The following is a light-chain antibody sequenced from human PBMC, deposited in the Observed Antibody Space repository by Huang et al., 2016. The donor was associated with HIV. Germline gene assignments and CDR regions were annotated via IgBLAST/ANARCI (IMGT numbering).Light chain of an antibody. CDR3: QQYDIWPRA. CDR1: QSVSSS. Sequence: EIVMTQSPATLSVSPGERATLSCRASQSVSSSLAWYQQTPGQAPRVLIYDASTRATGIPARFSGSGSGTEFTLTISSLQSEDFAVYYCQQYDIWPRAFGQGTTVEIK. CDR2: DAS. V-gene: IGKV3-15*01. J-gene: IGKJ1*01.